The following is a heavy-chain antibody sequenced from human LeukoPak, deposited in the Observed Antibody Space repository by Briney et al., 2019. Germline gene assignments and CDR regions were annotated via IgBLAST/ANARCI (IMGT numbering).Heavy chain of an antibody. CDR1: GGSFSGYY. D-gene: IGHD3-9*01. V-gene: IGHV4-34*01. CDR2: INHSGST. Sequence: SETLSLTCAVYGGSFSGYYWSWIRQPPGKGLEWIGEINHSGSTNYNPSLKSRVTISVDTSKNQFSLKLSSVTAADTAVYYCARSKDILTGYCFDYWGQGTLVTVSS. J-gene: IGHJ4*02. CDR3: ARSKDILTGYCFDY.